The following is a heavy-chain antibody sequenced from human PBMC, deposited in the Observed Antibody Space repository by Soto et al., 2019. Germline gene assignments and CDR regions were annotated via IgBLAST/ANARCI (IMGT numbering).Heavy chain of an antibody. J-gene: IGHJ4*02. CDR1: GFTFRNYA. CDR2: ISGSGGTT. D-gene: IGHD2-2*01. CDR3: AKDRSSTSCYAFDY. Sequence: EVQLLESGGGLVQPGGSLRLSCAASGFTFRNYAMSWARQAPGKGLEWVSAISGSGGTTHYADSVKGRFTISRDTSKNTLYLQMISLRVEDTAVYNCAKDRSSTSCYAFDYWGQGRLVTVSS. V-gene: IGHV3-23*01.